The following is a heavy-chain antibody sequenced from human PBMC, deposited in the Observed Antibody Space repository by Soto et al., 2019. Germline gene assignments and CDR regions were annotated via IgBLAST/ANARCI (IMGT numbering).Heavy chain of an antibody. D-gene: IGHD3-10*01. CDR2: INPNSGGT. CDR1: GYTFTGYY. V-gene: IGHV1-2*02. Sequence: GASVKVSCKASGYTFTGYYMHWVRQAPGQGPEWMGWINPNSGGTNYAQKFQGRVTMTRDTSISTAYMELSRLGSDDTAVYFCARTGYGSGSYYYYYGMDVWGPGTTVTVSS. J-gene: IGHJ6*02. CDR3: ARTGYGSGSYYYYYGMDV.